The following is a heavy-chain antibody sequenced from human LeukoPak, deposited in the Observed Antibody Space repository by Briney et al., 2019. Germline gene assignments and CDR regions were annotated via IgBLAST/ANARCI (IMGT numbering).Heavy chain of an antibody. CDR3: ARGYCSGGSCYSYYYYSYMDV. D-gene: IGHD2-15*01. CDR1: GGSISSYY. V-gene: IGHV4-59*01. Sequence: SETLSLTCTVSGGSISSYYWSWIRQPPGKGLEWIGYIYYSGSTSYNPSLKSRVTISVDTSKNQFSLKLSSVTAADTAVYYCARGYCSGGSCYSYYYYSYMDVWGKGTTVTVSS. CDR2: IYYSGST. J-gene: IGHJ6*03.